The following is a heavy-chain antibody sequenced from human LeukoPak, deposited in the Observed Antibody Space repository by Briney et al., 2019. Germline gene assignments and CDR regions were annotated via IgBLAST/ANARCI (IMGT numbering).Heavy chain of an antibody. Sequence: SGPTLVNPTQTLTLTCTFSGFSLSTSGMCVSWIRQPPGKALEWLARIDWDDDKYYSTSLKTRLTISKDTSKNQVVLTMTNIGPVDTATYYCARRYCSGGSCYSEYDYFDYWGQGTLVTVSS. D-gene: IGHD2-15*01. CDR3: ARRYCSGGSCYSEYDYFDY. CDR1: GFSLSTSGMC. CDR2: IDWDDDK. J-gene: IGHJ4*02. V-gene: IGHV2-70*11.